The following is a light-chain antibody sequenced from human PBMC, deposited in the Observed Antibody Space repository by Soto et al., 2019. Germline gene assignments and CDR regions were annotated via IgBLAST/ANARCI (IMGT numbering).Light chain of an antibody. Sequence: DIQMTQSPSSLSASVGDRVTITCQASQDISNYLNWNQQKPGKAPKLLIYDASNLETGVPSRFSGSGSGTDFTFTISSLQPEDIATYYCQQYDNLALTFGGGTKAEIK. CDR1: QDISNY. J-gene: IGKJ4*01. V-gene: IGKV1-33*01. CDR2: DAS. CDR3: QQYDNLALT.